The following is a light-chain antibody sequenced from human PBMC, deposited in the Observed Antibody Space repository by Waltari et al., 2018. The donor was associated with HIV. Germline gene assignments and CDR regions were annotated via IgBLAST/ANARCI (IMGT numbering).Light chain of an antibody. J-gene: IGKJ1*01. CDR2: WAS. V-gene: IGKV4-1*01. CDR3: HQYYTTPWA. Sequence: DIVLTQSPDSLAVSLDERATIHCQASQSVLYNSNSKNYLSWYQQRPGQPPKLLIYWASTRESGVPDRFSGSASGTDFTLTISGLQAEDVAVYYCHQYYTTPWAFGQGTKVEIK. CDR1: QSVLYNSNSKNY.